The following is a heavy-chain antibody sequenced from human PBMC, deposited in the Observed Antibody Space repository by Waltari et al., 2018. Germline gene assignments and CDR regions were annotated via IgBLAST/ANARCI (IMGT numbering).Heavy chain of an antibody. CDR3: AKDISSGYDGRYYYYGMDV. J-gene: IGHJ6*02. Sequence: EVQLVESGGGLVQPGRSLRLSCAASGFTFDDYAMHWVRQAPGKGLEWVSGISWNSGSIGYGDSVKGRFTISRDNAKNSLYLQMNSLRAEDMALYYCAKDISSGYDGRYYYYGMDVWGQGTTVTVSS. V-gene: IGHV3-9*03. D-gene: IGHD5-12*01. CDR1: GFTFDDYA. CDR2: ISWNSGSI.